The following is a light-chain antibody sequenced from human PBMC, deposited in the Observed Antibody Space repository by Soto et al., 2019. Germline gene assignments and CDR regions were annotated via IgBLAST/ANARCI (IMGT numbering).Light chain of an antibody. CDR2: EVS. CDR3: CSYAGSNTPG. V-gene: IGLV2-23*02. J-gene: IGLJ1*01. CDR1: SSDVGSYNF. Sequence: QSALTQPASVSGSPGQSITISCTGTSSDVGSYNFVSWYQQHPDKAPKPMIYEVSKRPSGVSNRFSGSKSGNTASLTISGLQPEDEADYYCCSYAGSNTPGFGTGTKVTVL.